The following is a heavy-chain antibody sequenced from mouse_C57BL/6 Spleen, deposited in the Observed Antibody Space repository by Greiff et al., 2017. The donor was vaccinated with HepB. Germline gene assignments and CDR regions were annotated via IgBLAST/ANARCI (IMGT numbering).Heavy chain of an antibody. V-gene: IGHV2-5*01. CDR2: IWRGGST. J-gene: IGHJ1*03. D-gene: IGHD1-1*01. CDR3: AKDYYGSSLYWYFDV. CDR1: GFSLTSYG. Sequence: VQVVESGPGLVQPSQSLSITCTVSGFSLTSYGVHWVRQSPGKGLEWLGVIWRGGSTDYNAAFMSRLSITKDNSKSQVFFKMNSLQADDTAIYYCAKDYYGSSLYWYFDVWGTGTTVTVSS.